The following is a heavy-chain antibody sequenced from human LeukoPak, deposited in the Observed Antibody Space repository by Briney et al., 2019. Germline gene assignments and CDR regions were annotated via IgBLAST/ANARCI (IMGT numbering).Heavy chain of an antibody. V-gene: IGHV3-7*04. J-gene: IGHJ3*02. D-gene: IGHD5-12*01. Sequence: PGGSLRLSCAAPGFTFSSYGMHWVRQAPGKGLGWVASTKQDGTGKYYVDSVKGRFTISRDNDKNSLYLQMNSLRAEDTAVYYCARAWQNGFDIWGQGTMVTVSS. CDR2: TKQDGTGK. CDR1: GFTFSSYG. CDR3: ARAWQNGFDI.